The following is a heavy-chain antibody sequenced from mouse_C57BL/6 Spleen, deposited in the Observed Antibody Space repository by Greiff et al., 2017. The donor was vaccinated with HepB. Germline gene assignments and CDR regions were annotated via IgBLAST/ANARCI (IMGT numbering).Heavy chain of an antibody. D-gene: IGHD2-3*01. Sequence: EVKLQQSGPELVKPGASVKISCKASGYSFTGYYMNWVKQSPEKSLEWIGEINPSTGGTTYNQKFKAKATLTVDKSSSTAYMQLKSLTSEDSAVYYCARPDDGYYVRFAYWGQGTLVTVSA. CDR2: INPSTGGT. CDR3: ARPDDGYYVRFAY. V-gene: IGHV1-42*01. J-gene: IGHJ3*01. CDR1: GYSFTGYY.